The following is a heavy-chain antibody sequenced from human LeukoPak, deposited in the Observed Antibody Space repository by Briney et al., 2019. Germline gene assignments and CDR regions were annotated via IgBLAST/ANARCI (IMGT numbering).Heavy chain of an antibody. V-gene: IGHV4-34*01. CDR1: GGSLSGYY. J-gene: IGHJ4*02. D-gene: IGHD3-16*01. Sequence: SETLSLTCAVYGGSLSGYYWSWIRQPPGKGLEWIGEINHSGSTNYNPSLKSRVTISVDTSKNQFSLKLSSVTAADTAVYYCARGSGYVGRAMRWGQGTLVTISS. CDR2: INHSGST. CDR3: ARGSGYVGRAMR.